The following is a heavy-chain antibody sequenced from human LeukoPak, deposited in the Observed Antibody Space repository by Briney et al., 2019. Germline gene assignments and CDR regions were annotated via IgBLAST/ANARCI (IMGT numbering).Heavy chain of an antibody. D-gene: IGHD3-9*01. CDR3: AREWGYDILTGLSPPYFDY. V-gene: IGHV3-30-3*01. J-gene: IGHJ4*02. CDR1: GFTFSSYA. Sequence: HPGRSLRLSCAASGFTFSSYAMHWVRQAPGKGLEWVAVISYDGSNKYYADSVKGRFTISRDNSKNTLCLQMNSLRAEDTAVYYCAREWGYDILTGLSPPYFDYWGQGTLVTVSS. CDR2: ISYDGSNK.